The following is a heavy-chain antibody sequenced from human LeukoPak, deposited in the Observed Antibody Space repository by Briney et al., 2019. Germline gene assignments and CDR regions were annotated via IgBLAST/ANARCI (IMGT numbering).Heavy chain of an antibody. CDR2: IYTSGST. V-gene: IGHV4-59*10. D-gene: IGHD3-22*01. CDR1: GGSFSGYY. Sequence: SETLSLTCAVYGGSFSGYYWSWIRQPPGKGLEWIGRIYTSGSTNYNPSLKSRVTMSVDTSKNQFSLKLSSVTAADTAVYYCAREGYYDSSGYLDAFDIWGQGTMVTVSS. J-gene: IGHJ3*02. CDR3: AREGYYDSSGYLDAFDI.